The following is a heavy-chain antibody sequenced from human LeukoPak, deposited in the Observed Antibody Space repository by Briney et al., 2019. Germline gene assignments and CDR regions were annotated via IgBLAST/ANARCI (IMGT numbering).Heavy chain of an antibody. Sequence: SETLSLTCTVSDGSISSNSYYWGWIRQPPGKGLEWIGSIYYSGSTYYNPSLKSRVTISVDTSKNQFSLKLSSVTAADTAVCYCARHKREIAVAGLNAFDIWGQGTMVTVSS. CDR1: DGSISSNSYY. J-gene: IGHJ3*02. V-gene: IGHV4-39*01. D-gene: IGHD6-19*01. CDR2: IYYSGST. CDR3: ARHKREIAVAGLNAFDI.